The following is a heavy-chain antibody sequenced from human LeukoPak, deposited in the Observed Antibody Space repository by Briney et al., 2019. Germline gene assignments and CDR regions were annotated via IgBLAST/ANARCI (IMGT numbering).Heavy chain of an antibody. J-gene: IGHJ4*02. CDR1: GFTFSSYG. CDR2: ISSGSSTI. CDR3: ARGAFTMVRGAYDY. Sequence: GGSLRLSCAASGFTFSSYGMHWVRQAPGKGLEWVSYISSGSSTIYYADSVKGRFTISRDNAKNSLYLQMNSLRDEDTAVYYCARGAFTMVRGAYDYWGQGTLVTVSS. D-gene: IGHD3-10*01. V-gene: IGHV3-48*02.